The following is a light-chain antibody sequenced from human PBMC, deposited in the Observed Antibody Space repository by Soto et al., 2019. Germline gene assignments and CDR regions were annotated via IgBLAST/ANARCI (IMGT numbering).Light chain of an antibody. CDR2: DTS. CDR1: QSVSSN. Sequence: EIVLTQPPGTLSLSPGERATFPCRASQSVSSNYLAWYQQKPGQAPRLLIYDTSTRATGVPTRFSGSRSGAEFTLTINSLQSEDFAVYYCQHYNNWPPITFGQGTRLEIK. CDR3: QHYNNWPPIT. V-gene: IGKV3-15*01. J-gene: IGKJ5*01.